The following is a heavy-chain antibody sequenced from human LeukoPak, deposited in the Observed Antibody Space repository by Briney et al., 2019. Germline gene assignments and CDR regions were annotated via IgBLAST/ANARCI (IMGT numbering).Heavy chain of an antibody. Sequence: SETLSLTCTVSGGSISSSSYYWGWIRQPPGKGLKWIGSIYYSGSTYYNPSLKSRVTISVDTSKNQFSLKLSSVTAADTAVYYCARGWDTAMVTVHWGQGTLVTVSS. J-gene: IGHJ4*02. CDR3: ARGWDTAMVTVH. CDR1: GGSISSSSYY. CDR2: IYYSGST. V-gene: IGHV4-39*07. D-gene: IGHD5-18*01.